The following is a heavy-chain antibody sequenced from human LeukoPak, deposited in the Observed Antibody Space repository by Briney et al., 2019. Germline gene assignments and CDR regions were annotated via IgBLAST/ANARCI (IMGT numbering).Heavy chain of an antibody. J-gene: IGHJ3*02. CDR2: IKRKTDGGTT. V-gene: IGHV3-15*01. CDR1: GFTFSSYA. CDR3: TTPMTTVTPGAFDI. D-gene: IGHD4-17*01. Sequence: GGSLRLSCAASGFTFSSYAMSWVRQAPGKGLEWVGRIKRKTDGGTTDYAAPVKGRFTISRDDSKNTLSLQMNSLKTEDTGVYYCTTPMTTVTPGAFDIWGQGTMVSVSS.